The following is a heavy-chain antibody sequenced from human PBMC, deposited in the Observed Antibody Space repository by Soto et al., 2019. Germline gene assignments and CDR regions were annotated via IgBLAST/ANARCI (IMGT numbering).Heavy chain of an antibody. J-gene: IGHJ6*02. V-gene: IGHV4-34*01. CDR2: INHSGST. CDR3: ARAAAGRYYYYGMEV. Sequence: SETLSLTCAVYGGSFSGYYWSWIRQPPGKGLEWIGEINHSGSTNYNPSLKSRVTISVDTSKNQFSLKLSSVTAADTAVYYCARAAAGRYYYYGMEVWGQATTVTVS. CDR1: GGSFSGYY. D-gene: IGHD6-13*01.